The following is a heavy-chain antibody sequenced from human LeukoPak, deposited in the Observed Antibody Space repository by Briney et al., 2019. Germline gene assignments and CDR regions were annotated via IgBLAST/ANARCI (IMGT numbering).Heavy chain of an antibody. J-gene: IGHJ4*02. CDR3: ARQVGGSRCPD. V-gene: IGHV4-59*08. CDR2: VYHTGST. Sequence: SETLSLTCTVSGGSMRNYYWTWIRQTPGKGLEWIGYVYHTGSTSYNPSIKSRVTISLGTSKNQFSLRLSSVAAADTAVYYCARQVGGSRCPDWGQGTLVTVSS. D-gene: IGHD1-26*01. CDR1: GGSMRNYY.